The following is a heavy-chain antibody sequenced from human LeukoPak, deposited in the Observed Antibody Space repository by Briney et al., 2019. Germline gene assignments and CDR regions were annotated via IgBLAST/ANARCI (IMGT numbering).Heavy chain of an antibody. CDR2: ISYDGSNK. V-gene: IGHV3-30-3*01. CDR1: GFTFSSYA. D-gene: IGHD5-24*01. J-gene: IGHJ4*02. Sequence: PGGSLRLSCAASGFTFSSYAMHWVRQAPGKGLEWVAVISYDGSNKYYADSVKGRFTISRDNSKNTLYLQMNSLRAEDTAVYYCARDHVSGDGYPYYFDYWGQGTLVTVSS. CDR3: ARDHVSGDGYPYYFDY.